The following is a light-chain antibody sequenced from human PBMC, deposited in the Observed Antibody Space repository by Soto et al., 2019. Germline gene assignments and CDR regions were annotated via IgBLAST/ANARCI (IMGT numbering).Light chain of an antibody. CDR3: SSYTTSSTCT. CDR1: SSDVGAYNY. V-gene: IGLV2-14*01. J-gene: IGLJ2*01. Sequence: QSVLTQPASVSGSPGQSITISCTGTSSDVGAYNYVSWYRQHPGKAPKLMIYEVTNRPSGVSNRFSGSKSGNTASLTISGLQAEDEADYYCSSYTTSSTCTFGGGTKVTVL. CDR2: EVT.